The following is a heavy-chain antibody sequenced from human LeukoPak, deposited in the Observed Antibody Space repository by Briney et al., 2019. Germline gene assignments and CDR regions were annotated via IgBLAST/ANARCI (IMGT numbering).Heavy chain of an antibody. J-gene: IGHJ4*02. CDR2: IHYSGST. V-gene: IGHV4-59*12. Sequence: SETLSLTCTVSGGSISSYYWSWIRQPPGRGLEWIGYIHYSGSTNYNPSLKSRVTISVDTSKNQFSLKLSSVTAADTAVYYCARGYCSSTSCPPSYWGQGTLVTVSS. CDR3: ARGYCSSTSCPPSY. CDR1: GGSISSYY. D-gene: IGHD2-2*01.